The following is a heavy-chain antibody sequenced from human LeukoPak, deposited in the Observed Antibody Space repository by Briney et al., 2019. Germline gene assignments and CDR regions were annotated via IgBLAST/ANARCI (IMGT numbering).Heavy chain of an antibody. D-gene: IGHD1-1*01. CDR2: IYHSGST. CDR3: AREPLTGRTYYFDY. Sequence: SETLSLTCTVSGGSIGSYYWSWIRQPPGKGLEWIGYIYHSGSTYYNPSLKSRVTISVDRSKNQFSLKLSSVTAADTAVYYCAREPLTGRTYYFDYWGQGTLVTVSS. J-gene: IGHJ4*02. V-gene: IGHV4-30-2*01. CDR1: GGSIGSYY.